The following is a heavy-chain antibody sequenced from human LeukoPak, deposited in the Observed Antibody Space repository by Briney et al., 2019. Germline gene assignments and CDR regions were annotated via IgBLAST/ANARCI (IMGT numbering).Heavy chain of an antibody. J-gene: IGHJ6*03. CDR1: GGTFSSYA. CDR2: IIPIFGTA. V-gene: IGHV1-69*13. D-gene: IGHD3-10*01. CDR3: ASGFYGSGRAYYMDV. Sequence: RASVKVSCKASGGTFSSYAISWVRQAPGQGLEWMGGIIPIFGTANYAQKFQGRVTITADESTSTAYMELSSLRSEDTAVYYCASGFYGSGRAYYMDVWGKGTTVTISS.